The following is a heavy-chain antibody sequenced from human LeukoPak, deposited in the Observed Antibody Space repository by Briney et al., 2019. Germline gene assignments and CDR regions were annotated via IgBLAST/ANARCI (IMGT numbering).Heavy chain of an antibody. CDR2: ITSGGGFK. V-gene: IGHV3-11*04. Sequence: KPGGSLRLSCVGAGFPFSDFHMSWIRQAPGKGLGWVSYITSGGGFKYYADSVKGRFSISRDDSKNSVFLQMNSLRVEDTAVYYCARVRPGSSGSYYRTSWGQGTLVTVSS. J-gene: IGHJ4*02. D-gene: IGHD3-22*01. CDR3: ARVRPGSSGSYYRTS. CDR1: GFPFSDFH.